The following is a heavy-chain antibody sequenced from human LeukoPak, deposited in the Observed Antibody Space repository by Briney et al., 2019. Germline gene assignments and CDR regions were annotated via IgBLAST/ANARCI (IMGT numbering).Heavy chain of an antibody. CDR2: IYDSGST. V-gene: IGHV4-59*01. D-gene: IGHD3-22*01. CDR1: DGSISNYY. CDR3: ARGAYYYDSSGYNWYFDL. Sequence: TSETLSLTCSVFDGSISNYYWSWIRQPPGKGLEWIGYIYDSGSTNYNPSLKSRVTISVDTSKKQFSLNLSSVTAADTAVYYCARGAYYYDSSGYNWYFDLWGRGTLVTVSS. J-gene: IGHJ2*01.